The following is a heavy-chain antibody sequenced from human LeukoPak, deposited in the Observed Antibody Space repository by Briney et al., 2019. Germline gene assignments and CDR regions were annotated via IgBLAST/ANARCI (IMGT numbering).Heavy chain of an antibody. Sequence: GGSLRLSCAASGFTFSNSWMHWVRQVPGKGLVWVSRINTDGSSTSYAESVKGRFTISRDNAKNTLYLQMNSLRADDTAVYYCASTYYGSGSWVAYYFDYWGQGTLVTVSS. J-gene: IGHJ4*01. D-gene: IGHD3-10*01. CDR3: ASTYYGSGSWVAYYFDY. CDR1: GFTFSNSW. V-gene: IGHV3-74*01. CDR2: INTDGSST.